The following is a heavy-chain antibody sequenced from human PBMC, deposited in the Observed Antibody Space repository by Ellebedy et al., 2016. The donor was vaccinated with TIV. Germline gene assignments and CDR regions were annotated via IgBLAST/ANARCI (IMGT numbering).Heavy chain of an antibody. J-gene: IGHJ4*02. Sequence: AASVKVSCKASGGTFSSYAISWVRQAPGQGLEWMGRIIPILGIANYAQKFQGRVTITADKSTSTAYMELSSLRSEDTAVYYCASPPPAGDFWSGYYTNYFDYWGQGTLVTVSS. CDR1: GGTFSSYA. V-gene: IGHV1-69*04. D-gene: IGHD3-3*01. CDR2: IIPILGIA. CDR3: ASPPPAGDFWSGYYTNYFDY.